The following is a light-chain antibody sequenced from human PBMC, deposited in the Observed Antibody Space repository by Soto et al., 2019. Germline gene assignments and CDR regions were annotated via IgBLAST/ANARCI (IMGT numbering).Light chain of an antibody. J-gene: IGKJ4*01. CDR2: KIS. CDR1: RSLVHSDGDTY. CDR3: MQQTQFPLT. Sequence: DIVITQTPLSSPVAVGETAAISFSSSRSLVHSDGDTYLNWLQQRPGQPPRLLIYKISKRFSGVPDRFTGSGAGTDFTLKISRVAPEDVGTYYCMQQTQFPLTFGGGTKVDIK. V-gene: IGKV2-24*01.